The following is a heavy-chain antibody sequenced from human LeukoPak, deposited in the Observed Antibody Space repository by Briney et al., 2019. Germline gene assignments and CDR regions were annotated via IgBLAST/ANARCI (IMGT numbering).Heavy chain of an antibody. CDR2: IIPIFGTA. CDR3: ARSITMIVVDNYYYYMDV. D-gene: IGHD3-22*01. J-gene: IGHJ6*03. V-gene: IGHV1-69*13. Sequence: SVKVSCKASGGTFSSYAISWVRQAPGQGLEWMGEIIPIFGTANYAQKFQGRVTITADESTSTAYMELSSLRSEDTAVYYCARSITMIVVDNYYYYMDVWGKGTTVTVSS. CDR1: GGTFSSYA.